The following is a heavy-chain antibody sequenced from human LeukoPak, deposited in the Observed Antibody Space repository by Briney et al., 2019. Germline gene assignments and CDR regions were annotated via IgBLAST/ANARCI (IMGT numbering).Heavy chain of an antibody. V-gene: IGHV1-2*02. Sequence: ASVKVSCKASGYTFTGYYMHWVRQAPGQGLEWMGWINPNSGGTNYAQKFQGGVTMTRDTSISTAYMELSRLRSDDTAVYYCARDYKYSGYDSEYYFDYWGQGTLVTVAS. CDR3: ARDYKYSGYDSEYYFDY. CDR1: GYTFTGYY. J-gene: IGHJ4*02. D-gene: IGHD5-12*01. CDR2: INPNSGGT.